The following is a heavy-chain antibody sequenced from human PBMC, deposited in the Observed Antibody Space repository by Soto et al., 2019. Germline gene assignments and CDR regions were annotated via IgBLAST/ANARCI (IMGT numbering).Heavy chain of an antibody. CDR1: GFTFSSYA. Sequence: GGSLRLSCAASGFTFSSYAMHWVRQAPGKGLEWMAVISYDGSNKYYADSVKGRFTISRDNSKNTLYLQMNSLRAEDTAVYYCARDYEQQLVRFDYWGQGTLVTVSS. V-gene: IGHV3-30*04. CDR3: ARDYEQQLVRFDY. D-gene: IGHD6-13*01. CDR2: ISYDGSNK. J-gene: IGHJ4*02.